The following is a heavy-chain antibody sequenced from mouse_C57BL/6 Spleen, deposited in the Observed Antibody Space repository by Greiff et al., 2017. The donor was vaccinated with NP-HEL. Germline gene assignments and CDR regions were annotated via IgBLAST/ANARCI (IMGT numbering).Heavy chain of an antibody. Sequence: QVQLQQPGAELVKPGASVKLSCKASGYTFTSYWMHWVKQRPGQGLEWIGMIHPNSGSTNYNEKFKSKATLTVDKSSSTAYMQLSSLTSEDSAVYYCARLDTGLYFDGWGTGTTVTVSS. CDR1: GYTFTSYW. CDR3: ARLDTGLYFDG. D-gene: IGHD3-1*01. J-gene: IGHJ1*03. V-gene: IGHV1-64*01. CDR2: IHPNSGST.